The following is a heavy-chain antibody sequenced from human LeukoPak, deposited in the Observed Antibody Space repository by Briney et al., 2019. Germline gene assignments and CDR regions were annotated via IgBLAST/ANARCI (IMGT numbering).Heavy chain of an antibody. J-gene: IGHJ4*02. CDR2: ISGSGGST. CDR1: GFSFSTYD. Sequence: GGSLRLSCVASGFSFSTYDISWVRQAPGKGLEWVSAISGSGGSTSYADSVKGRFTISRDNAKNSLYLQMNSLRAEDTAVYYCARGRGCSSMSCYPDYWGQGTLVTVSS. D-gene: IGHD2-2*01. V-gene: IGHV3-23*01. CDR3: ARGRGCSSMSCYPDY.